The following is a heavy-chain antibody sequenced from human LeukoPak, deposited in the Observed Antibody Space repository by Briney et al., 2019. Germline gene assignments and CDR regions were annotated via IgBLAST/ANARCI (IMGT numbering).Heavy chain of an antibody. CDR2: INPNSGGT. D-gene: IGHD4-17*01. CDR3: AREGMTTVTTGWFDP. J-gene: IGHJ5*02. V-gene: IGHV1-2*02. Sequence: ASVKVSCKASGYTFTGYYMHWARQAPGQGLEWMGWINPNSGGTNYAQKFQGRVTMTRDTSISTAYMELSRLRSDDTAVYYCAREGMTTVTTGWFDPWGQGTLVTVSS. CDR1: GYTFTGYY.